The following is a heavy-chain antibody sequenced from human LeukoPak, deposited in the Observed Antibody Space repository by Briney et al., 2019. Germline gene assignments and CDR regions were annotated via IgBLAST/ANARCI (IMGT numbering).Heavy chain of an antibody. D-gene: IGHD2-21*01. CDR1: GFTLGTYW. CDR3: ICERG. V-gene: IGHV3-74*01. Sequence: GGSLKLSCTASGFTLGTYWMHWVRQAPGEGLVWVSLINTDGTNTNYADSVKGRFPLSRDNPKNTLYLQMNSLRAEDTAVYYCICERGGGQGTLVTVSS. J-gene: IGHJ4*02. CDR2: INTDGTNT.